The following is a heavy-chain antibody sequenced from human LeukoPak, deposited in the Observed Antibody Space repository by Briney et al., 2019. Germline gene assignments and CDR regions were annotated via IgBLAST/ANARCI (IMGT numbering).Heavy chain of an antibody. V-gene: IGHV3-7*01. Sequence: GGSLRLSCAASGFTFSSYWMSWVRQAPGKGLEWVANIKQDGSEKYYVDSVKGRFTISRDNAKNSLYPQMNSLRAEDTAVYYCARSRYNWNAGYYYYMDVWGKGTTVTVSS. D-gene: IGHD1-20*01. CDR2: IKQDGSEK. J-gene: IGHJ6*03. CDR1: GFTFSSYW. CDR3: ARSRYNWNAGYYYYMDV.